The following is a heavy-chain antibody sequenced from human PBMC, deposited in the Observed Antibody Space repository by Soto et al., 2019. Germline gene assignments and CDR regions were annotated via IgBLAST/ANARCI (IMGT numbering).Heavy chain of an antibody. J-gene: IGHJ5*02. CDR1: GFTFSSYD. D-gene: IGHD6-19*01. CDR2: ISWNSGSI. CDR3: AKDGGYSSGRYGA. V-gene: IGHV3-9*01. Sequence: PGGSLRLSCAASGFTFSSYDMHWVRQATGKGLEWVSGISWNSGSIGYADSVKGRFTISRDNAKNSLYLQMNSLRAEDTALYYCAKDGGYSSGRYGAWGQGTLVTVSS.